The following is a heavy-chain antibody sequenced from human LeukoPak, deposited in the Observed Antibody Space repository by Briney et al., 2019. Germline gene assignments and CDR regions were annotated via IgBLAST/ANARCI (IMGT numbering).Heavy chain of an antibody. CDR1: GFTFRRYG. D-gene: IGHD3-3*01. J-gene: IGHJ4*02. CDR3: AKERFSIFGVVKGNYFDY. V-gene: IGHV3-30*18. CDR2: ISYDGSSQ. Sequence: GRSLRLSCSASGFTFRRYGMHWVRQAPRKGLEWGAVISYDGSSQYYAASAKGRFPISRDNSKNTLYLQMNSLIAEDTAVDYCAKERFSIFGVVKGNYFDYWGQGTLVTVSS.